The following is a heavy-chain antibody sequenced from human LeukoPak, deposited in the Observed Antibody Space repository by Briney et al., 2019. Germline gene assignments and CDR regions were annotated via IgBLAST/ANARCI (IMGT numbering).Heavy chain of an antibody. CDR1: GFTFSSYA. D-gene: IGHD3-10*01. CDR3: ARDYGAGSGEYFDY. CDR2: ISASDIT. V-gene: IGHV3-23*01. Sequence: PGGSLRLSCAASGFTFSSYAMTWVRQAPGKGLEWVSSISASDITNFADSVKGRLTISRDNSENTLFLQMNSLRAEDTAVYYCARDYGAGSGEYFDYWGRGTLVTVSS. J-gene: IGHJ4*02.